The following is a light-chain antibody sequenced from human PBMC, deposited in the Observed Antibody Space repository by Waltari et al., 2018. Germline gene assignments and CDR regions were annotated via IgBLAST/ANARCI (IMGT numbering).Light chain of an antibody. J-gene: IGKJ1*01. V-gene: IGKV1D-8*01. Sequence: VIWVTQSPTLLSASTGETVTITCRTSQDVKNYFAWYQQKPGKAPELLIYTSSFLQTGVPSRFSGSGSGTEFTLTINSLQSEDVATYYCQQNYVFPRTFGQGTKVEI. CDR1: QDVKNY. CDR3: QQNYVFPRT. CDR2: TSS.